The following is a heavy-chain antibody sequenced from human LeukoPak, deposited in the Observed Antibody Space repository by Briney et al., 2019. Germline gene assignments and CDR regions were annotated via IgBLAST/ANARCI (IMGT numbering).Heavy chain of an antibody. CDR1: GGTFSSYA. Sequence: ASVKVSCKASGGTFSSYAVSWLRQAPGQGLEWIGGTIPIFGTTNYAQKFQGRLTITADKSTGTAYMELSRLRSEDTAVYYCARDVILTSSGYYYFDYWGQGTLVTVSS. V-gene: IGHV1-69*06. CDR3: ARDVILTSSGYYYFDY. D-gene: IGHD3-22*01. J-gene: IGHJ4*02. CDR2: TIPIFGTT.